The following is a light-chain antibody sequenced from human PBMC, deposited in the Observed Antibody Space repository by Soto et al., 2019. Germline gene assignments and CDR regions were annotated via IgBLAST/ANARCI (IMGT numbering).Light chain of an antibody. Sequence: EIVLTQSPATLSSSPGETATLSCRASQYVGTRLAWYQHKPGQAPRLLIYYTSNRATGIPARFSGSGSGTDFTLTISRLEPEDVAVYYCQQYEAVVTFGQGTKVDIK. J-gene: IGKJ1*01. V-gene: IGKV3-11*01. CDR1: QYVGTR. CDR3: QQYEAVVT. CDR2: YTS.